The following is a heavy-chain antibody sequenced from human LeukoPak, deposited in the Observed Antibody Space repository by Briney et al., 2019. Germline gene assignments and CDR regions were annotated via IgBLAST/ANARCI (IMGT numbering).Heavy chain of an antibody. D-gene: IGHD1-26*01. CDR1: GFTFSSYS. V-gene: IGHV3-21*01. CDR3: ARDLRRGATRRPHDAFDI. J-gene: IGHJ3*02. CDR2: ISSSSSYI. Sequence: PGGSLRLSCAASGFTFSSYSMNWVRQAPGKGLEWVSSISSSSSYIYYADSVKGRFTISRDNAKNSLYLQMNSLRAEDTAVYYCARDLRRGATRRPHDAFDIWGQGTMVTVSS.